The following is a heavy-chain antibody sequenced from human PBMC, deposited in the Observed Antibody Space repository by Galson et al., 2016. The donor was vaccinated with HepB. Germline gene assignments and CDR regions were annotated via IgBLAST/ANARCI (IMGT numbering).Heavy chain of an antibody. V-gene: IGHV3-23*01. CDR1: GFTFSNYA. CDR2: LSDSGSAA. CDR3: AKEHSRHGNPYFDY. Sequence: SLRLSCAASGFTFSNYAMSWVRQAPGKGLEWVSGLSDSGSAAYYVDSVKGRFTISRDNSKNTLSLQMDSLGVEDTAVYYCAKEHSRHGNPYFDYWGQGTLVTVSS. D-gene: IGHD1-14*01. J-gene: IGHJ4*02.